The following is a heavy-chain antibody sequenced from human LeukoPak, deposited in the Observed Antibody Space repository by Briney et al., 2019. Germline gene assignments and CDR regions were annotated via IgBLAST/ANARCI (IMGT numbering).Heavy chain of an antibody. CDR1: GYTFTGYY. Sequence: ASVKVSCKASGYTFTGYYIHWVRQAPGQGLEWMGWINPKDGGTRFAQKFQGRVTMTRDTSISTAYMELSSLRSDDTAVYYCATKETPLYCGGDCYSGLGWFDPWGQGTLITVSS. D-gene: IGHD2-21*02. J-gene: IGHJ5*02. CDR3: ATKETPLYCGGDCYSGLGWFDP. V-gene: IGHV1-2*02. CDR2: INPKDGGT.